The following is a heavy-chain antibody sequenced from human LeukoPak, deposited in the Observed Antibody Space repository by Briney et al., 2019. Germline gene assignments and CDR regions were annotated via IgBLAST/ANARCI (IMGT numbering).Heavy chain of an antibody. Sequence: ASVKVSCKASGYTFTSYDINWVRQATGQGLEWMGWMNPNSGNTGYAQKFQGRVTMTRNTSISTAYMELSSLRSEDTAVYYRARGGSIVVVPAAIAFYGMDVWGQGTTVTVSS. CDR2: MNPNSGNT. CDR1: GYTFTSYD. V-gene: IGHV1-8*01. D-gene: IGHD2-2*02. CDR3: ARGGSIVVVPAAIAFYGMDV. J-gene: IGHJ6*02.